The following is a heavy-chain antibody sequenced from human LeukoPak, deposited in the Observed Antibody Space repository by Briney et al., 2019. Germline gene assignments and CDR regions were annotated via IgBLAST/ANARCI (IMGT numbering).Heavy chain of an antibody. V-gene: IGHV3-11*04. D-gene: IGHD3-22*01. J-gene: IGHJ4*02. CDR3: ARVYYDSSGYYTDY. CDR2: ISNSGITK. Sequence: GGSLRLSCAASGLIFSDYYMNWIRQAPGKGLEWVSYISNSGITKNYADSVKGRFTISRDNTNNSLYLQMNSLGAEDTAVYYCARVYYDSSGYYTDYWGQGTLVTVSS. CDR1: GLIFSDYY.